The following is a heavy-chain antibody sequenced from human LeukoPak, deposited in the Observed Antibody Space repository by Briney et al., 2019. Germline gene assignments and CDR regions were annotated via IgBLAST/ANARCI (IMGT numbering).Heavy chain of an antibody. D-gene: IGHD5-12*01. V-gene: IGHV3-23*01. CDR1: GFTFSNYA. CDR3: ARAPSESGYDYPYYFDY. CDR2: VSDSGDRT. J-gene: IGHJ4*02. Sequence: PGGSLRLSCAASGFTFSNYAMSWVRQAPGKGLEWVSAVSDSGDRTYNAASVRGRFSISRDNSKNTVHLQMNSLRGEDTAVYYCARAPSESGYDYPYYFDYWGQGTLVTVSS.